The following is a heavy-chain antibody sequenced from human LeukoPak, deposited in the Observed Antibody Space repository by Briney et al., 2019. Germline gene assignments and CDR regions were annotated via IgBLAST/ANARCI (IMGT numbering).Heavy chain of an antibody. V-gene: IGHV4-39*07. Sequence: KASETLSLTCTVSGGSISSSSYYWGWIRQPPGKGLEWIGEINHSGSTNYNPSLKSRVTISVDTSKNQFSLKLSSVTAADTAVYYCARTGLEWLPLTSGFDYWGQGTLVTVSS. CDR3: ARTGLEWLPLTSGFDY. J-gene: IGHJ4*02. D-gene: IGHD3-3*01. CDR1: GGSISSSSYY. CDR2: INHSGST.